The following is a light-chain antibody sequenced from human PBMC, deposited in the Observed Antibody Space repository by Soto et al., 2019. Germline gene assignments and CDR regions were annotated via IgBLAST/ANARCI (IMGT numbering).Light chain of an antibody. CDR2: AAS. Sequence: DIRMTQSPSSLSASVGDTVTTTCRASQGIINYVAWYQQRPGRVPKLLISAASTLRSGVPSRFSGSGSGTDFTLTISSLQPEDAATYYCQKYNNAPWTFGQGTKV. CDR1: QGIINY. CDR3: QKYNNAPWT. J-gene: IGKJ1*01. V-gene: IGKV1-27*01.